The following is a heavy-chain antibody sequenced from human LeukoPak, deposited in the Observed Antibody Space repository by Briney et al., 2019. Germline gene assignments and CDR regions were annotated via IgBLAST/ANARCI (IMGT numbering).Heavy chain of an antibody. V-gene: IGHV4-30-4*01. CDR3: ARHSVGSSGWYRD. CDR1: GGSISSGDYY. J-gene: IGHJ4*02. Sequence: SETLSLTCTVSGGSISSGDYYWSWIRQPPGKGLEWIGYIYYSGSTYYNPSLKSRVTISVDTSKNQFSLKLSSVTAADTAVYYCARHSVGSSGWYRDWGQGTLVTVSS. CDR2: IYYSGST. D-gene: IGHD6-19*01.